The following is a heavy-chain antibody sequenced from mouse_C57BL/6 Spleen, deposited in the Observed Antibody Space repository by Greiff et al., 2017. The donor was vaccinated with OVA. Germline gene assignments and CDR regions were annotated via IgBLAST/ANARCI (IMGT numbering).Heavy chain of an antibody. V-gene: IGHV5-6*01. D-gene: IGHD1-1*01. CDR2: ISSGGSYT. CDR1: GFTFSSYG. Sequence: EVHLVESGGDLVKPGGSLKLSCAASGFTFSSYGMSWVRQTPDKRLEWVATISSGGSYTYYPDSVKGRFTISRDNAKNTLYLQMSSLKSEDTAMYYCARQEDYYGSSLFAYWGQGTLVTVSA. CDR3: ARQEDYYGSSLFAY. J-gene: IGHJ3*01.